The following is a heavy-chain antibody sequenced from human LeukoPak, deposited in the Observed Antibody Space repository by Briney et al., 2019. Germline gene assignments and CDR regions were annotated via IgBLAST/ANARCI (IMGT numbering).Heavy chain of an antibody. D-gene: IGHD3-22*01. Sequence: PGGSLRLSCAASGFSFSSYGMSWVRQAPGKGLEWVSGIGGGGATTYYVDSVKGRFTISRDNSKNTLYLQMNSLRDEDTAVYYCARDVADSSGYYYPQWGLGTLVTVSS. CDR1: GFSFSSYG. CDR3: ARDVADSSGYYYPQ. CDR2: IGGGGATT. V-gene: IGHV3-23*01. J-gene: IGHJ4*02.